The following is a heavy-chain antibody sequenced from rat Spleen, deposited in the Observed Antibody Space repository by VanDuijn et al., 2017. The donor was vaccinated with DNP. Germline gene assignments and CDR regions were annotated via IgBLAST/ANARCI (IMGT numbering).Heavy chain of an antibody. V-gene: IGHV5-58*01. CDR2: INTDGSRT. CDR1: GFTFSRYW. J-gene: IGHJ2*01. CDR3: TTLWGDY. D-gene: IGHD3-2*01. Sequence: EVQLVESGGTLVQPGRSLKLSCAASGFTFSRYWMYWIRQAPGKGLDWVASINTDGSRTYYLDSVKGRFTISRDDAKSTLFLQMDSLRSEDTAAYYCTTLWGDYWGQGVMVTVSS.